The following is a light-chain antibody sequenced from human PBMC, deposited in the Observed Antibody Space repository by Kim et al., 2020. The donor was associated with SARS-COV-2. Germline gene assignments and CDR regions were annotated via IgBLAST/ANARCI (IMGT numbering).Light chain of an antibody. CDR2: AAS. Sequence: EIVLTQFPGTLSLSPGERATLSCRASQSVSSSYVAWYQQKPGQAPRLLIYAASRRATGIPDRFSGSGSGTDFTLTISRLEPEDFAVYYCQQHSSSPRTFGQGTKVDIK. J-gene: IGKJ1*01. V-gene: IGKV3-20*01. CDR3: QQHSSSPRT. CDR1: QSVSSSY.